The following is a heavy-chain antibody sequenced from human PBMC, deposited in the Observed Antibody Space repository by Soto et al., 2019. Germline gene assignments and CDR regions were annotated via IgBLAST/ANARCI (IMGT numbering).Heavy chain of an antibody. D-gene: IGHD3-22*01. CDR2: ISYDGSNK. J-gene: IGHJ4*02. CDR3: ARERAYYDGSGPFVPFDY. V-gene: IGHV3-30-3*01. Sequence: QVQLVESGGGVVQPGRSLRLSCAASGFTFSSYAMHWVRQAPGKGLEWVAVISYDGSNKYYADSVKGRFTISRDNSKNALYRQMNRLRAEGTGVYYCARERAYYDGSGPFVPFDYWGQGPLVTVSS. CDR1: GFTFSSYA.